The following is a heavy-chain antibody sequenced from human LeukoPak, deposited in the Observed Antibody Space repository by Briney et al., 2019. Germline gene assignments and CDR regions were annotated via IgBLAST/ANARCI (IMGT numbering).Heavy chain of an antibody. CDR1: GGTFSSYA. Sequence: ASVKVSCKASGGTFSSYAISWVRQAPGQGLEWMGRIIPILGIANYAQKFQGRVTMTRDTSISTAYMELSRLRSDDTAVYYCATMTTVTIGWGQGTLVTVSS. CDR3: ATMTTVTIG. CDR2: IIPILGIA. V-gene: IGHV1-69*04. D-gene: IGHD4-17*01. J-gene: IGHJ4*02.